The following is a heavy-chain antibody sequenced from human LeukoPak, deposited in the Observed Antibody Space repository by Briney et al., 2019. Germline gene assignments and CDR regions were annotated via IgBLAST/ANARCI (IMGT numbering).Heavy chain of an antibody. Sequence: GGSLRLSCAASGFTFKNYAMSWVRQAPGKGLEWVSTTQSNNENTYYADSVKGRFTVSRDNSKNTLYLEMNSLRADDTAIYYCAKGRVIVVRWVALHIWGQGTMVTVSS. CDR2: TQSNNENT. V-gene: IGHV3-23*01. CDR1: GFTFKNYA. D-gene: IGHD3-22*01. CDR3: AKGRVIVVRWVALHI. J-gene: IGHJ3*02.